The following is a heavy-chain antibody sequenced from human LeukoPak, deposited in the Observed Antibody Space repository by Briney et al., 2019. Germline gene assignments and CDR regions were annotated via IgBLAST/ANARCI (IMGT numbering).Heavy chain of an antibody. CDR1: GYTLTGYY. D-gene: IGHD6-19*01. CDR2: INPNSGGT. J-gene: IGHJ4*02. CDR3: ATDRGAAVAGY. V-gene: IGHV1-2*02. Sequence: ASVRVSCKASGYTLTGYYMHWVRQAPGQGLEWMGWINPNSGGTNYAQKFQGRVTMTRDTSISTAYMELSRLRSDDTAVYYCATDRGAAVAGYWGQGTLVTVSS.